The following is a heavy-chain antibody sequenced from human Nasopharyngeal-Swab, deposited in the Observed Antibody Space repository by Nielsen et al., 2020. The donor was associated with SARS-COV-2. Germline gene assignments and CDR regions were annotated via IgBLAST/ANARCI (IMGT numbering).Heavy chain of an antibody. D-gene: IGHD3-22*01. CDR3: HLSSGYDGYINY. J-gene: IGHJ4*02. CDR2: IKYDGSEK. Sequence: GESLKISCAGSGFTFTAYWMNWVRQAPGKGLEWVANIKYDGSEKKYVESVKGRFTIARDNAKKSLYLQMNALRVEDTAMYYCHLSSGYDGYINYWGQGTLVTVSS. CDR1: GFTFTAYW. V-gene: IGHV3-7*01.